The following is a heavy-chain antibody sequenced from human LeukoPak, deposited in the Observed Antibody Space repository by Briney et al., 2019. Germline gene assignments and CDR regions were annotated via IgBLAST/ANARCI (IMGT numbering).Heavy chain of an antibody. J-gene: IGHJ4*02. CDR3: ARDIDATPYGDFYFDY. CDR1: GGSISSGDYY. CDR2: IYYSGST. D-gene: IGHD4-17*01. V-gene: IGHV4-30-4*01. Sequence: PSQTLSLTCTVSGGSISSGDYYWSWIRQPPGKGLEWIGYIYYSGSTYYNPSLKSRVTISVDRSKNQFSLKLSSVTAADTAVYYCARDIDATPYGDFYFDYWGQGTLVTVSS.